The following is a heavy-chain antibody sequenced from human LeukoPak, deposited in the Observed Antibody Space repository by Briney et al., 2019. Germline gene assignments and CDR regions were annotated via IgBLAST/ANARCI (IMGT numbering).Heavy chain of an antibody. J-gene: IGHJ3*02. CDR3: ARGLMADAFDI. CDR1: GGTFSSYT. Sequence: SVKVSCKASGGTFSSYTISWVRQAPGQGLEWMGRIIPILGIANYAQKFQGRVTITADKSTSTAYMELSSLRSEDTAMYYCARGLMADAFDIWGQGTMVTVSS. D-gene: IGHD2-8*01. V-gene: IGHV1-69*02. CDR2: IIPILGIA.